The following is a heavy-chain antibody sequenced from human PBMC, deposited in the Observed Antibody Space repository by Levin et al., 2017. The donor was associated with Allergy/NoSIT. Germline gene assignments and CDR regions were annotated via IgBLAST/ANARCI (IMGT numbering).Heavy chain of an antibody. CDR2: ISYSGST. D-gene: IGHD4-11*01. Sequence: GSLRLSCTVSGGSISSYYWSWIRQPPGKGLEWIGYISYSGSTNYNPSLKSRVTISVDTSKNQFSLKLTSVTAADTAVYYCARDRTVTTNKVFDYGMDLWGQGTTVTVSS. CDR1: GGSISSYY. J-gene: IGHJ6*02. CDR3: ARDRTVTTNKVFDYGMDL. V-gene: IGHV4-59*01.